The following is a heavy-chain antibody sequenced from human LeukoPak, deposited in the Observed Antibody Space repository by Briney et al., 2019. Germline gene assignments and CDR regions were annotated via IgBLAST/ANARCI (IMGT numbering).Heavy chain of an antibody. Sequence: GGSLRLSCAASGFTFSSYWMHWVRQAPGKGLVWVSRINSDGSSTSYADSVKGRFTISRDNAKNTLYLQMNSLRAEDTAVYYCARDPSSDYYDSSGHFDYWGQGTLVTVSS. D-gene: IGHD3-22*01. CDR2: INSDGSST. J-gene: IGHJ4*02. V-gene: IGHV3-74*01. CDR1: GFTFSSYW. CDR3: ARDPSSDYYDSSGHFDY.